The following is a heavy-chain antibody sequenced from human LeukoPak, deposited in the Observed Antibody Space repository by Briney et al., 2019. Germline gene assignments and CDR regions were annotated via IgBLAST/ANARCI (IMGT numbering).Heavy chain of an antibody. D-gene: IGHD4-11*01. V-gene: IGHV1-18*01. CDR1: GYTCTSYG. CDR2: ISAYNGNT. Sequence: GASVKVSCKASGYTCTSYGISWVRQAPGQGLEWMGWISAYNGNTNYAQKLQGRVTMTTDTSTSTAYMELRSLRSDDTAVYYCARSLLFSKFSYFQHWGQGTLVTVSS. CDR3: ARSLLFSKFSYFQH. J-gene: IGHJ1*01.